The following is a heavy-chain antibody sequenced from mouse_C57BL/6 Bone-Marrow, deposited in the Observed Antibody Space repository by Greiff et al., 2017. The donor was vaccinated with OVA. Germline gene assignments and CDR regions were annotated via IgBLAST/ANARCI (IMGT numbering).Heavy chain of an antibody. Sequence: QVQLKQSGPGLVQPSQSLSITCTVSGFSLTSYGVHWVRQSPGKGLEWLGVIWSGGSTDYNAAFISRLSISKDNSKSQVFFKMNSLQADDTAIYYCAFYGSSGFAYWGQGTLVTVSA. V-gene: IGHV2-2*01. CDR2: IWSGGST. CDR3: AFYGSSGFAY. D-gene: IGHD1-1*01. J-gene: IGHJ3*01. CDR1: GFSLTSYG.